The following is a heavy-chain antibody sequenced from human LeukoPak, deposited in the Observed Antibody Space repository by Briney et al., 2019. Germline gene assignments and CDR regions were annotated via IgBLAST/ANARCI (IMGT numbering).Heavy chain of an antibody. J-gene: IGHJ4*02. V-gene: IGHV3-23*01. D-gene: IGHD6-13*01. Sequence: GGSLRLSCAASGFTFSSYAMSWVRQAPGKGLEWVSAISGSGGSTYYADSVKGRFTISRDNSKNTLYLQMNSLRAEDTVVYYCAKIGYSTLYYFDYWGQGTLVTVSS. CDR1: GFTFSSYA. CDR3: AKIGYSTLYYFDY. CDR2: ISGSGGST.